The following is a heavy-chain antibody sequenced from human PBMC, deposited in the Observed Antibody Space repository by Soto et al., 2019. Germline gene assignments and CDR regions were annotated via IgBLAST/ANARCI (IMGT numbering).Heavy chain of an antibody. CDR1: GFTFSSYA. CDR3: AKGKGVYSSSWPPYYYYGMDV. Sequence: GGSLRLSCAASGFTFSSYAMSWVRQAPWKGLEWVSAISGSGGSTYYADSVKGRFTISRDNSKNTLYLQMNSLRAEDTAVYYCAKGKGVYSSSWPPYYYYGMDVWGQGTTVTVSS. J-gene: IGHJ6*02. D-gene: IGHD6-13*01. CDR2: ISGSGGST. V-gene: IGHV3-23*01.